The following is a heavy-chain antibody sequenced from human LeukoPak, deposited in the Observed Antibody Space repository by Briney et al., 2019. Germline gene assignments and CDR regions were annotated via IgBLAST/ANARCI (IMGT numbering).Heavy chain of an antibody. CDR1: GYRFTSYD. D-gene: IGHD2-2*01. CDR2: INPSGGST. J-gene: IGHJ4*02. V-gene: IGHV1-46*01. Sequence: ASVTVSCKASGYRFTSYDMHWVRQAPGQGLEWMGIINPSGGSTSYAKRFQGRVATTRDTSTTTVYMEVNSLTSEDTAVYFCARDGPTAAPFDYWGQGTLVTVSS. CDR3: ARDGPTAAPFDY.